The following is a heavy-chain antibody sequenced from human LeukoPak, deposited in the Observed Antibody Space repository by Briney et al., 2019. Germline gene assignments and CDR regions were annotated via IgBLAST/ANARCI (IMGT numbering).Heavy chain of an antibody. CDR2: IYHSGST. CDR3: ARETGELPYYSDY. Sequence: SETLSLTCTVSGYSISSGYYWGWLRQPPGKGLEWIGSIYHSGSTYYNPSLKSRVTISGDTSKNQFSLKLSSVTAADTAVYYCARETGELPYYSDYWGQGTLVTVSS. V-gene: IGHV4-38-2*02. J-gene: IGHJ4*02. CDR1: GYSISSGYY. D-gene: IGHD3-10*01.